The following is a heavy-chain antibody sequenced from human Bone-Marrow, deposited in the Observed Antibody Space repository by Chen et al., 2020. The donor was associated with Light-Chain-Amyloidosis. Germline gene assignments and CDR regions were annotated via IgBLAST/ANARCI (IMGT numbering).Heavy chain of an antibody. CDR3: VKSFAPHWYYMDV. Sequence: EAQLVESGGGLVQPGRSLRLSCAASGFTFDDFAMHWVRQAPGKGLEWVSGISWNSGIMGYAESVRGRFNISRDNAKNSLDLQMNSLSPEDTALYYCVKSFAPHWYYMDVWGKGTSVTVSS. CDR2: ISWNSGIM. J-gene: IGHJ6*03. D-gene: IGHD1-1*01. V-gene: IGHV3-9*01. CDR1: GFTFDDFA.